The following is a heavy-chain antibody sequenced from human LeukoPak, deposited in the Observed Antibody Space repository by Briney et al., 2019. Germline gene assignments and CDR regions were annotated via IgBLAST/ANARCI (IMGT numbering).Heavy chain of an antibody. V-gene: IGHV3-23*01. CDR1: GFTFSSYA. D-gene: IGHD2-15*01. CDR3: AKDQGRYCSGGSCSPGDY. CDR2: ISGSGGST. Sequence: PGGSLRLSCAASGFTFSSYAMSWVRQAPGKGLEWVSAISGSGGSTYYADSVKGRFTISRDNSKNTLYLQMNSLRAEDTAVYYCAKDQGRYCSGGSCSPGDYWGQGTLVTVSS. J-gene: IGHJ4*02.